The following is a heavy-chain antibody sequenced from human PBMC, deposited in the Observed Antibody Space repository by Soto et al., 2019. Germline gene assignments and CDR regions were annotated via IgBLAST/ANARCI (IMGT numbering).Heavy chain of an antibody. D-gene: IGHD2-21*02. V-gene: IGHV4-4*07. Sequence: SETLSLTCIVSGVSVTSYTWSWVRQPANKGLEWIGRVFSSVSATYNPSLKSRVSISMDTAENRISLRLDSVTAADAGVYFCARDGMTTGDTWGPGTLVTVSS. J-gene: IGHJ4*02. CDR1: GVSVTSYT. CDR2: VFSSVSA. CDR3: ARDGMTTGDT.